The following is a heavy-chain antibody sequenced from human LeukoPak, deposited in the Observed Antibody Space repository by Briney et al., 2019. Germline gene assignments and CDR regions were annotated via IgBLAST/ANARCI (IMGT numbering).Heavy chain of an antibody. CDR3: ARLPVDRAPDYYYYGMDV. Sequence: GESLQISCQGSGYSFTSYWIGWVRQMPGKGLEWMGIIYPGDSDTRYSPSFQGQVTISADKSISTAYLQWSSLKASDTAMYYCARLPVDRAPDYYYYGMDVWGQGTTVTVSS. D-gene: IGHD2-2*01. J-gene: IGHJ6*02. CDR2: IYPGDSDT. CDR1: GYSFTSYW. V-gene: IGHV5-51*01.